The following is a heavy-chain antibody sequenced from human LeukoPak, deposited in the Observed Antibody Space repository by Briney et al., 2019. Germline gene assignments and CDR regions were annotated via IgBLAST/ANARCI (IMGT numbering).Heavy chain of an antibody. CDR2: INHSGST. J-gene: IGHJ5*02. V-gene: IGHV4-34*01. CDR1: SGSFSGYY. Sequence: SETLSLTCAVYSGSFSGYYWSWIRQPPGKGLEWIGEINHSGSTNYNLSLKSRVTISVDTSKNQFSLKLSSVTAADTAVYYCASTYGLGNKYNWFDPWGQGTLVTVSS. D-gene: IGHD3-10*01. CDR3: ASTYGLGNKYNWFDP.